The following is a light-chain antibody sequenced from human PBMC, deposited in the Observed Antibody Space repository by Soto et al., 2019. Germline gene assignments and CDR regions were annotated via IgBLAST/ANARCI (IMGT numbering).Light chain of an antibody. Sequence: EIVLTQSPGTLSLSPGERATLSCRASQSVSSSYLAWYQQKPGQAPRLLIYGASTRATDVPDRFSGSGSGADFTLTISRLEPEDFAVYYCQFYGDPSKTFGQGTKVDIK. CDR3: QFYGDPSKT. V-gene: IGKV3-20*01. CDR1: QSVSSSY. CDR2: GAS. J-gene: IGKJ1*01.